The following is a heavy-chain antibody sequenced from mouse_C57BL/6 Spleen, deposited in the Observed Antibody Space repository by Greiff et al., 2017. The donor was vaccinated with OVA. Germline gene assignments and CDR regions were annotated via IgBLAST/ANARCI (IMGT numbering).Heavy chain of an antibody. CDR2: IDPSDSYT. V-gene: IGHV1-69*01. CDR3: ARYGYYGSSLWYFDV. D-gene: IGHD1-1*01. J-gene: IGHJ1*03. CDR1: GYTFTSYW. Sequence: QVQLQQSGAELVMPGASVKLSCKASGYTFTSYWMHWVKQRPGQGLEWIGEIDPSDSYTNYNQKFKGKSTLTVDKSSSTAYMQLSSLTSEDSAVYYCARYGYYGSSLWYFDVWGTGTTVTVSS.